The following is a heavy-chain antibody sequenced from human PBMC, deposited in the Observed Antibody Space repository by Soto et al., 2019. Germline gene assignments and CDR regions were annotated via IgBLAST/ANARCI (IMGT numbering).Heavy chain of an antibody. Sequence: SETLSLTCAVDGGSFSGYYWSWIRKPPGKGLEWIGEINHSGSTNYNPSLKSRVTISVDTSKNQFSLKLSSVTAADTAVYYCARQVVDGTVAGTGSFDYWGQGTLVTVSS. CDR1: GGSFSGYY. CDR2: INHSGST. V-gene: IGHV4-34*01. D-gene: IGHD6-19*01. J-gene: IGHJ4*02. CDR3: ARQVVDGTVAGTGSFDY.